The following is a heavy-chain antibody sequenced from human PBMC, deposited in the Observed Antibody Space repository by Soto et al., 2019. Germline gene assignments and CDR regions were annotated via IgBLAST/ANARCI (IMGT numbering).Heavy chain of an antibody. CDR2: IIPILGIA. D-gene: IGHD5-18*01. CDR1: GGTFSSYT. Sequence: PSVKVSCKASGGTFSSYTISLVRQAPGQGLEWMGRIIPILGIANYAQKFQGRVTITADKSTSTAYMELSSLRSEDTAVYYCAKSSRGYSYGLYYYGMDVWGEGTKVNVSS. CDR3: AKSSRGYSYGLYYYGMDV. V-gene: IGHV1-69*02. J-gene: IGHJ6*04.